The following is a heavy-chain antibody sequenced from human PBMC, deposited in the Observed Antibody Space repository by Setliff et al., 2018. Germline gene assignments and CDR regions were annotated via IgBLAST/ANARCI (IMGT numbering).Heavy chain of an antibody. CDR2: IKSKSDGETV. J-gene: IGHJ5*01. Sequence: GGSLRLSCAASGFAFNNAWMNWVRQAPGKGLEWVGRIKSKSDGETVDYAAPVKGRFIISRDDSRNTVYLQLKGLKTEDTGKYYCHTVGTDPPNSGWSFDCWGQGAPVT. CDR1: GFAFNNAW. D-gene: IGHD6-19*01. CDR3: HTVGTDPPNSGWSFDC. V-gene: IGHV3-15*01.